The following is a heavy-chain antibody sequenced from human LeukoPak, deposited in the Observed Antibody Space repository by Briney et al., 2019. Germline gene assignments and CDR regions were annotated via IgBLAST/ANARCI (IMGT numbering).Heavy chain of an antibody. J-gene: IGHJ4*02. CDR3: AKDRGFLEWLSHPYFDY. CDR1: GFMFSSNW. Sequence: QSGGSLRLSCAASGFMFSSNWMSWVRLAPGKGLEWVANIKEDGTETYYVDSVKGRFTISRDNSKNTLYLQMNSLRAEDTAVYYCAKDRGFLEWLSHPYFDYWGQGTLVTVSS. CDR2: IKEDGTET. D-gene: IGHD3-3*01. V-gene: IGHV3-7*03.